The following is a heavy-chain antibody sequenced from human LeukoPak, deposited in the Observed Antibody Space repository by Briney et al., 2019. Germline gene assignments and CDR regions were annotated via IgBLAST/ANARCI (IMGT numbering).Heavy chain of an antibody. CDR1: GGTFSSYA. Sequence: SVKVSCKASGGTFSSYAISWVRQAPGQGLEWIGVVIPIFGTANYAQKFQGRVTITAGKSTSTAYMELSSLRSEDTAVYYCAVTRVDYYDSSGYYERAFDIWGQGTMVTVSS. V-gene: IGHV1-69*06. CDR2: VIPIFGTA. CDR3: AVTRVDYYDSSGYYERAFDI. D-gene: IGHD3-22*01. J-gene: IGHJ3*02.